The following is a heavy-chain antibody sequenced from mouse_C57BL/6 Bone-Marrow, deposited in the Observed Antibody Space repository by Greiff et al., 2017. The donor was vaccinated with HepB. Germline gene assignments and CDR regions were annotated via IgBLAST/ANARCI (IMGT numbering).Heavy chain of an antibody. V-gene: IGHV5-6*01. CDR2: ISSGGSYT. D-gene: IGHD2-4*01. CDR3: ARMITRGFDY. CDR1: GFTFSSYG. Sequence: EVKLVDSGGDLVKPGGSLKLSCAASGFTFSSYGMSWVRQTPDKRLEWVATISSGGSYTYYPDSVKGRFTISRDNAKNTLYLQMSSLKSEDTAMYYCARMITRGFDYWGQGTTLTVSS. J-gene: IGHJ2*01.